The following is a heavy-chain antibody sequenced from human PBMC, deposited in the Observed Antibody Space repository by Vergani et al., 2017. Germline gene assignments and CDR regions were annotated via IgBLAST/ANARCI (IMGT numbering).Heavy chain of an antibody. Sequence: EVQLVESGGGLVKPGGSLRLSCAASGFTFSSYSMTWVRQAPGKGLEWVSSISSSSSYINYADSVKGRFPISRDNAKTSLYLQMNSLRAEDTAVYYWARKDCSSTSCYPPGAFDIGGQGTMVTVSS. J-gene: IGHJ3*02. CDR3: ARKDCSSTSCYPPGAFDI. V-gene: IGHV3-21*01. CDR1: GFTFSSYS. CDR2: ISSSSSYI. D-gene: IGHD2-2*01.